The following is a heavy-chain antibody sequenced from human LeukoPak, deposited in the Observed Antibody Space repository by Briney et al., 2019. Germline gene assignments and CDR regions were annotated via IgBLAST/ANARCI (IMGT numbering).Heavy chain of an antibody. V-gene: IGHV3-64D*06. CDR1: GFTFSNYA. J-gene: IGHJ6*02. CDR3: VKDNNDTYQYYYYGMDV. Sequence: GGSLRLSCSASGFTFSNYAVHWVRQAPGKGLEYVSAISSNGASTYYAESVNGRFTISRDNSKNTMYLQMNSLRPEDTAVYYCVKDNNDTYQYYYYGMDVWGQGTTVTVSS. CDR2: ISSNGAST. D-gene: IGHD1/OR15-1a*01.